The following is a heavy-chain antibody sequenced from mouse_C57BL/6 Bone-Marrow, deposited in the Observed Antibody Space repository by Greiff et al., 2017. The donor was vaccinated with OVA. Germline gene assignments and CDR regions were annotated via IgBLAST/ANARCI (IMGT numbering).Heavy chain of an antibody. D-gene: IGHD1-1*01. J-gene: IGHJ3*01. CDR2: INPGSGYT. Sequence: VMLVESGAELAKPGASVRLSCKASGYTFTTYWMHWVKQRPGQGLDWIGYINPGSGYTKYNQKVKDKATLTADKSSSTAYMQLSSLTYEDSAVYFCARDYGSYGFSYWGQGTLVTVSA. CDR1: GYTFTTYW. CDR3: ARDYGSYGFSY. V-gene: IGHV1-7*01.